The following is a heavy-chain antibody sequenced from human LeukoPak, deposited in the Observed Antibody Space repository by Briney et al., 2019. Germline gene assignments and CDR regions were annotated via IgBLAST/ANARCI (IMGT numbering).Heavy chain of an antibody. J-gene: IGHJ4*02. D-gene: IGHD5-12*01. CDR2: VYYSGNT. V-gene: IGHV4-59*01. CDR3: ARDNSGHDY. Sequence: SETLSLTCTVSGGSISGFYWNWIRQPPGKGLEWIGYVYYSGNTNYNPSLKSRVTISLDTSKNQFSLKLRSVTAADTAVYYCARDNSGHDYWGQGTLVTVSS. CDR1: GGSISGFY.